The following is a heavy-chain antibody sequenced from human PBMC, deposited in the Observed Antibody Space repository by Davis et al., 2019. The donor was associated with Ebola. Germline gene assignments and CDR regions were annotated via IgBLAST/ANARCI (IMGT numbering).Heavy chain of an antibody. V-gene: IGHV1-58*01. CDR1: GFTFTSSA. Sequence: SVKVSCKASGFTFTSSAVQWVRQARGQRLEWIGWIVVGSGNTNYAQKFQERVTITRDMSTSTAYMELSSLRTEDTAVYYCARLWGWSSSPNWFDPWGQGTLVTVSS. CDR2: IVVGSGNT. J-gene: IGHJ5*02. D-gene: IGHD6-6*01. CDR3: ARLWGWSSSPNWFDP.